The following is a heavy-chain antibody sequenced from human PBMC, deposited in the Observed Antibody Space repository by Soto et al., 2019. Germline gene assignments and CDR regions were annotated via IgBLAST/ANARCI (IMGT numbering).Heavy chain of an antibody. CDR3: ARDKGGAALKGSGRDV. J-gene: IGHJ6*02. Sequence: QVQLQESGPGLVKPSQTLSLSCSVSGGSISSRDYYWSWIRHHPEKGLEWIGSIYYNGNTYYNPSVQSRVTVSSAPSMYEFSLKLTSVTAAETAVYYCARDKGGAALKGSGRDVWGQGTTVTVSS. D-gene: IGHD3-10*01. V-gene: IGHV4-31*03. CDR2: IYYNGNT. CDR1: GGSISSRDYY.